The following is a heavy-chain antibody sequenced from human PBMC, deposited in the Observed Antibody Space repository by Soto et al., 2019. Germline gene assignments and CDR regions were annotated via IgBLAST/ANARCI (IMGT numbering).Heavy chain of an antibody. V-gene: IGHV4-30-4*01. CDR3: ARVGGFGAITIED. D-gene: IGHD3-10*01. CDR1: GGSISSGDYY. Sequence: SETLSLTCTVSGGSISSGDYYWSWIRQPPGKGLEWIGYIYYSGSTYYNPSLKSRVTISVDTSKNQFSLKLSSVTAADTGVYYCARVGGFGAITIEDWSQGTLVTVSS. CDR2: IYYSGST. J-gene: IGHJ1*01.